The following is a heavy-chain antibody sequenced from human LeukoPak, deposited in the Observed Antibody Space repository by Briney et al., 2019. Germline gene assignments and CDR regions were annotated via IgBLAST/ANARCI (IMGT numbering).Heavy chain of an antibody. CDR1: GYSISSGYY. D-gene: IGHD6-13*01. Sequence: SETLSLTCAVSGYSISSGYYWGWIRQPPGKGLEWIGSIYHSGSTYYNPSLKSRVTISVDTSKNQFSLKLSSVTAADTAVYYCARQKPCSSSWYGDYWGQGTLVTVSS. V-gene: IGHV4-38-2*01. J-gene: IGHJ4*02. CDR3: ARQKPCSSSWYGDY. CDR2: IYHSGST.